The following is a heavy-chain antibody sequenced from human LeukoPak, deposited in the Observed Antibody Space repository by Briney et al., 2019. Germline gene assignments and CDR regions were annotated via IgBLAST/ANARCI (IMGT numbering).Heavy chain of an antibody. V-gene: IGHV4-59*06. J-gene: IGHJ4*02. CDR2: IYDSRFT. CDR3: AGGFDSSKMAY. D-gene: IGHD3-22*01. CDR1: GGSISSYY. Sequence: PSETLSLTCTVSGGSISSYYWSWIRHHPGKGLEWIGCIYDSRFTYYNPSLASRISISVDSSDNQLSLKFTSVTAADTAVYYCAGGFDSSKMAYWGQGTLVTVSS.